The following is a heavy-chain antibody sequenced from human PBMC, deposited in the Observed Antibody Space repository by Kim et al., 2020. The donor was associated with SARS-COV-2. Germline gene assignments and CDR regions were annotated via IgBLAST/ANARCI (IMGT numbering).Heavy chain of an antibody. Sequence: QKFQGRVTMTEDTSTDTAYMELSSLRSEDTAVYYCATVRWAVRWLYYFDYWGQGTLVTVSS. CDR3: ATVRWAVRWLYYFDY. V-gene: IGHV1-24*01. D-gene: IGHD3-22*01. J-gene: IGHJ4*02.